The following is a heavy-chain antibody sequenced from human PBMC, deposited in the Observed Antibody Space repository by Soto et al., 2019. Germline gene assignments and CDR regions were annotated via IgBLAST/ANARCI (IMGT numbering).Heavy chain of an antibody. V-gene: IGHV3-23*01. Sequence: EVQLLESGGGLVQPGGSLRLSCAPSGFIFSNYAMSWVRQARGKGLEWVSAISGSGADTYYTESVKGRFTISRDNSKNTLYLQMNSLRAEETAVYYCAKDTGRGGGSVFDYWGQGTLVTVSS. D-gene: IGHD2-15*01. CDR2: ISGSGADT. CDR1: GFIFSNYA. J-gene: IGHJ4*02. CDR3: AKDTGRGGGSVFDY.